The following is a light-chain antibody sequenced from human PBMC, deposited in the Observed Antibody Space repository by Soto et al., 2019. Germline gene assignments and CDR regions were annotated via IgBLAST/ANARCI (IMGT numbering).Light chain of an antibody. CDR3: QQYGSLPRT. CDR1: QSVSSSY. V-gene: IGKV3-20*01. CDR2: GAS. Sequence: EIVLTQSPGTLSLSPGERATLSRRSSQSVSSSYLAWYQQKPGQAPRLLTYGASSRATSIPDRFSGSGSGTGFTLTISRLEPEDFAVYYCQQYGSLPRTFGQGTKVDIK. J-gene: IGKJ1*01.